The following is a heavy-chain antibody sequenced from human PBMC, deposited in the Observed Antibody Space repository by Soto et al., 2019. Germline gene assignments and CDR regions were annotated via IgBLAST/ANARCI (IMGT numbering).Heavy chain of an antibody. CDR1: GFTFSTYA. CDR3: AKDLFPTSGQRFFFES. J-gene: IGHJ4*02. CDR2: ILHDETP. Sequence: LRLSCAASGFTFSTYAMTWVRQAPGRGLEWVSTILHDETPFYTDSVKGRFTISRDNVRGTLYLQMNGLRVEDAALYFCAKDLFPTSGQRFFFESWGQGSLVTVSS. V-gene: IGHV3-23*01. D-gene: IGHD2-21*01.